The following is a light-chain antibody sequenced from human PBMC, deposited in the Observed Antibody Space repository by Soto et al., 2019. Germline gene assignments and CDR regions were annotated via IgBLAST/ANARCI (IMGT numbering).Light chain of an antibody. V-gene: IGKV2-30*01. CDR1: QSLVYSDGNTY. CDR3: MQGRHWPPK. J-gene: IGKJ1*01. Sequence: DVVMTQSPLSLPVTLGQPASISCRSSQSLVYSDGNTYLSWFQQRPAQSPRRLIYEVSNRDSGVPDRFSGSGSGTDFTLKISRVEAEDVGVYYCMQGRHWPPKFGQGTKVEIK. CDR2: EVS.